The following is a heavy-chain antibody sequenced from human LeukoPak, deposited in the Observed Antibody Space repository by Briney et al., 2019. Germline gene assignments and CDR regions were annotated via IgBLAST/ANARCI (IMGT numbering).Heavy chain of an antibody. CDR2: IIPIFGTA. CDR1: GGTSSSYA. CDR3: ARRGYQLLEGFDY. D-gene: IGHD2-2*01. J-gene: IGHJ4*02. Sequence: SVKVSCKASGGTSSSYAISWVRQAPGQGLEWMGGIIPIFGTANYAQKFQGRVTITADESTSTAYMELSSLRSEDTAVYYCARRGYQLLEGFDYWGQGTLVTVSS. V-gene: IGHV1-69*13.